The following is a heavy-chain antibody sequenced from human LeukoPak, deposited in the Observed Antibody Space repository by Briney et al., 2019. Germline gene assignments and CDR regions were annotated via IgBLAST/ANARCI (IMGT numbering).Heavy chain of an antibody. CDR3: VCLGLGGLSLD. V-gene: IGHV3-21*01. CDR1: GFTFSNAW. Sequence: GGSLRLSCAASGFTFSNAWMSWVRQAPGKGLEWVSSISSSSSYIYYADSVKGRFIISRDNAKNSLYLQMNSLRVEDTAVYYCVCLGLGGLSLDWGQGTLVTVSS. J-gene: IGHJ4*02. D-gene: IGHD3-16*01. CDR2: ISSSSSYI.